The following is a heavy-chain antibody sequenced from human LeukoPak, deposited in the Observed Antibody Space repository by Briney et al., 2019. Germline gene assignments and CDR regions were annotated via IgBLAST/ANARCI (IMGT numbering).Heavy chain of an antibody. J-gene: IGHJ3*02. CDR3: AREAYYYDSRVFDAFDI. D-gene: IGHD3-22*01. V-gene: IGHV3-20*04. Sequence: PGGSLRLSCAASGVTFDDYGMSWVRQAPGKGLDWVSGINWNGGSTGYADSVKGRFTISRDNAKNSLYLQMNSLRAEDTALYYCAREAYYYDSRVFDAFDIWGQGTMVTVSS. CDR2: INWNGGST. CDR1: GVTFDDYG.